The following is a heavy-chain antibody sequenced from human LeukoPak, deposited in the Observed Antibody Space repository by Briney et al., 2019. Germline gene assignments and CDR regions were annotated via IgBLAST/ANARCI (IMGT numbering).Heavy chain of an antibody. J-gene: IGHJ6*03. CDR3: ARDKLDIVVVPGRESYFYYYYYMDV. D-gene: IGHD2-2*03. V-gene: IGHV4-59*12. CDR1: DGSISNYY. CDR2: IYYSGST. Sequence: SETLSLTCTVSDGSISNYYWSWIRQPPGKGLEWIGYIYYSGSTNYNPSLKSRVTISVDTSKNQFSLKLSSVTAADTAVYYCARDKLDIVVVPGRESYFYYYYYMDVWGKGTTVTISS.